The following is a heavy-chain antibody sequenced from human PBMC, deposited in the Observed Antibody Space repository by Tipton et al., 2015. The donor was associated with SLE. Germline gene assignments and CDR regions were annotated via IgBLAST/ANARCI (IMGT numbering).Heavy chain of an antibody. Sequence: TLSLTCTVSGGSISSHYWSWIRQPPGTGLEYIGYISYSGSTNYNPSLKSRVTISVDTSKNQFSLKLSSVTAADTAVYYCASPYYYDSSGFDAFDIWGQGTMVTVSS. CDR3: ASPYYYDSSGFDAFDI. D-gene: IGHD3-22*01. J-gene: IGHJ3*02. V-gene: IGHV4-59*11. CDR1: GGSISSHY. CDR2: ISYSGST.